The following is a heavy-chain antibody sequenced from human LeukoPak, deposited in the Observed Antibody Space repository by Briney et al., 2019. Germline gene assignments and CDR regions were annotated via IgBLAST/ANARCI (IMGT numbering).Heavy chain of an antibody. CDR1: GFTFSSYA. V-gene: IGHV3-23*01. CDR2: ISGSGGNT. Sequence: PGGSLRLSCAASGFTFSSYAMSWVRQAPGKGLEWVSAISGSGGNTYYADSVKGRFTISRDNSKNTLYLQMNSLRAEDTAVYYCAGGYSGYGDFDYWGQGTLVTVSS. D-gene: IGHD5-12*01. J-gene: IGHJ4*02. CDR3: AGGYSGYGDFDY.